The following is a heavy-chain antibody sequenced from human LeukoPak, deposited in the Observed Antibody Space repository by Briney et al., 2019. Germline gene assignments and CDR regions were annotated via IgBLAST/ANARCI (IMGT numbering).Heavy chain of an antibody. J-gene: IGHJ4*02. D-gene: IGHD3-22*01. V-gene: IGHV4-39*07. CDR3: ARDRSSGYQGSFDY. CDR1: GASIDNGSYS. Sequence: SETLSLTCAVSGASIDNGSYSWDWIRQPPGKGLEGIGSISYDGSAYYKSSLKSRVLISVDTSKNQFSLIMTSVTAADTAVYFCARDRSSGYQGSFDYWGQGTLVTVSS. CDR2: ISYDGSA.